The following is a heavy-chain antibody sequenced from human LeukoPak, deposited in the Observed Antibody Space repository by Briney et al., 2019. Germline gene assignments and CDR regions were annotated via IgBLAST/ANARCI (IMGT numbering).Heavy chain of an antibody. D-gene: IGHD6-19*01. CDR1: GFTFSSYW. V-gene: IGHV3-7*01. Sequence: PGGSLRLSCAASGFTFSSYWMNWVRQAPGKGLEWVANIKQDGSEKDYVDSVKGRFTISRDNAKNSLYLQMNSLRAEDTAVYYCARVSSLAVAGFFDYWGQGILVIVSS. CDR2: IKQDGSEK. J-gene: IGHJ4*02. CDR3: ARVSSLAVAGFFDY.